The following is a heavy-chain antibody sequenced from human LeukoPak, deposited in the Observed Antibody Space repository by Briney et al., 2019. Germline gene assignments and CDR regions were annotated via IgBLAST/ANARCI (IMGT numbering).Heavy chain of an antibody. J-gene: IGHJ1*01. CDR2: ISGSGVGT. D-gene: IGHD4-17*01. CDR1: GFTLSSYA. Sequence: GGSLRPSCAASGFTLSSYAMSWVRQAPGKGLEWVSVISGSGVGTYYADSVKGRFTISRDNSKNTLYLQMNSLRAEDTVVYYCAKEIYGDSTGGRFQHWGQGTLVTVSS. CDR3: AKEIYGDSTGGRFQH. V-gene: IGHV3-23*01.